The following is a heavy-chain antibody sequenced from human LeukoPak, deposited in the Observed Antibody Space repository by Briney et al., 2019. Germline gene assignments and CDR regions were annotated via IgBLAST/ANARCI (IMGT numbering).Heavy chain of an antibody. J-gene: IGHJ4*02. V-gene: IGHV6-1*01. D-gene: IGHD1-26*01. CDR2: TYYRSKWYN. Sequence: SQTLSLTCAISGDSVSRDTTAWSWIRQSPSRGLEWLARTYYRSKWYNDYAPSVKGRIIINPDTSKNHFSLQLNSVTPEDTAIYYCARDSSESLLMFDCWDQGALVTVSS. CDR3: ARDSSESLLMFDC. CDR1: GDSVSRDTTA.